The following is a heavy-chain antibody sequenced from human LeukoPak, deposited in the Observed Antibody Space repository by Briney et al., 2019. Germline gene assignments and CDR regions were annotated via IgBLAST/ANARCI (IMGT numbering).Heavy chain of an antibody. V-gene: IGHV3-30*18. CDR3: AEDVLLWFGELSLVEYYFDY. D-gene: IGHD3-10*01. CDR2: ISYDGSNK. Sequence: GGSLRLSCAASGFTFSSYGMHWVRQAPGKGLEWVAVISYDGSNKYYADSVKGRFTISRDNSKNTLYLQMNSLRAEDTAVYYCAEDVLLWFGELSLVEYYFDYWGQGTLVTVSS. CDR1: GFTFSSYG. J-gene: IGHJ4*02.